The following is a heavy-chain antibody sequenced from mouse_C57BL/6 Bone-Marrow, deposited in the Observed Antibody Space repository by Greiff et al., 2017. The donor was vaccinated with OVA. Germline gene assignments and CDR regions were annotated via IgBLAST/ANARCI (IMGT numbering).Heavy chain of an antibody. J-gene: IGHJ1*03. CDR1: GYTFTDYY. D-gene: IGHD1-1*01. Sequence: LQESGAELVRPGASVKLSCKASGYTFTDYYINWVKQRPGQGLEWIARIYPGSGNTYYNEKFKGKATLTAEKSSSTAYMQLSSLTSEDSAVYFCARRGGDYYGSSPYWGFDVWGTGTTVTVSS. CDR3: ARRGGDYYGSSPYWGFDV. V-gene: IGHV1-76*01. CDR2: IYPGSGNT.